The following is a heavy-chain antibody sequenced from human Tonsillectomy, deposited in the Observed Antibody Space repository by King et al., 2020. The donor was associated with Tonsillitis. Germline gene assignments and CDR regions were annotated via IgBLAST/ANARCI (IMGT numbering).Heavy chain of an antibody. V-gene: IGHV4-39*02. CDR3: ARTRNFSNRLDY. Sequence: QLQESGPGLVKPSETLSLTCSVSGGSLNSDIHYWNWIRQAPGKGLEWIGSIYSSGTTYFNPSLKSRVTISIDTSQNHFSLNLRSVTAADTAVYYCARTRNFSNRLDYGGLGTLVTVSS. CDR2: IYSSGTT. CDR1: GGSLNSDIHY. D-gene: IGHD1-14*01. J-gene: IGHJ4*02.